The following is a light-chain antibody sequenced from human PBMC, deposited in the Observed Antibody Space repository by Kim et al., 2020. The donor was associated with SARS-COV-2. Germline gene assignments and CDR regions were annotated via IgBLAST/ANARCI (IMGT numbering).Light chain of an antibody. CDR1: SIGSKS. V-gene: IGLV3-21*04. Sequence: GKTARFTCGGTSIGSKSVHWYQQKPGQAPVLVISYDSDRPSGIPERFSGSNSGNTATLTISRVEAGDEADYYCQVWDSSSDHRVVFGGGTQLTVL. CDR3: QVWDSSSDHRVV. CDR2: YDS. J-gene: IGLJ2*01.